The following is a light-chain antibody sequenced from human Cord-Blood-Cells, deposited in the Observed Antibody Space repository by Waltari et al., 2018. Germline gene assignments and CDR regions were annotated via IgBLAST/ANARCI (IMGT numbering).Light chain of an antibody. J-gene: IGKJ1*01. CDR2: WAS. Sequence: DIVMTQPPDSLAVSLGHRATINCKSSQSVLYSSNNKNFLAWYQQKPGQPPKLLIYWASTRESGVPDRFRGSGSGTDFTLTISSLQAEDVAVYYCQQYYSTPRTFGQGTKVEIK. V-gene: IGKV4-1*01. CDR1: QSVLYSSNNKNF. CDR3: QQYYSTPRT.